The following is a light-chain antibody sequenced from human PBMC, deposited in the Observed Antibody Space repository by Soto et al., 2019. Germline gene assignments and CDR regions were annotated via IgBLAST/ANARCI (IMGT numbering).Light chain of an antibody. CDR2: AAS. CDR3: QQLNSYPIT. CDR1: QGISSY. Sequence: LSQCRSYLSAWVGDGVTIAWRASQGISSYLAWYQKKPGKAPKLLIYAASTLQSGVPSRFSGRGSRPAFTPTITSLPPEDFATYYSQQLNSYPITFGQGTRLEIK. J-gene: IGKJ5*01. V-gene: IGKV1-9*01.